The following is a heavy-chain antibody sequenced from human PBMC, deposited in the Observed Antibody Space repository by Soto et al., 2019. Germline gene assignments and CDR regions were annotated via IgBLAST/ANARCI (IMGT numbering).Heavy chain of an antibody. CDR3: AREFSSSLQYFDY. Sequence: GGSLRLSCAASGFTVSSNYMSWVRQAPGKGLEWVSVIYSGGGTYYADSVKGRFTISRDNSKNTLYLQMNSLRTEDTAVYYCAREFSSSLQYFDYWGQGTLVTVSS. D-gene: IGHD6-13*01. CDR1: GFTVSSNY. V-gene: IGHV3-53*01. J-gene: IGHJ4*02. CDR2: IYSGGGT.